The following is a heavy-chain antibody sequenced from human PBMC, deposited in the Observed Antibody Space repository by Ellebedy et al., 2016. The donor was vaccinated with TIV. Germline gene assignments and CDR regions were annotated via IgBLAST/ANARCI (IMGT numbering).Heavy chain of an antibody. CDR3: ARGGDIVVVVAATGHAFDI. CDR2: ISYDGSNK. V-gene: IGHV3-30*11. Sequence: GESLKISCAASGFTFSSYAMHWVRQAPGKGLEWVAVISYDGSNKYYADSVKGRFTISRDNSKNTLYLQMNSLRAEDTAVYYCARGGDIVVVVAATGHAFDIWGQGTMVTVSS. J-gene: IGHJ3*02. CDR1: GFTFSSYA. D-gene: IGHD2-15*01.